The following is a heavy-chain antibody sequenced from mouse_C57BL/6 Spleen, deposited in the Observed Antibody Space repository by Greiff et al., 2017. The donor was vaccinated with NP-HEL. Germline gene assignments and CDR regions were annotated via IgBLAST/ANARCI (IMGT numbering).Heavy chain of an antibody. Sequence: EVMLVESGGGLVKPGGSLKLSCAASGFTFSDYGMHWVRQAPEKGLEWVAYISSGSSTIYYADTVKGRFTISRDNAKNTLVLQMTSLRSEDTAMYYCARVPITTGVFDYWGQGTTLTVSS. CDR1: GFTFSDYG. J-gene: IGHJ2*01. V-gene: IGHV5-17*01. CDR2: ISSGSSTI. D-gene: IGHD1-1*01. CDR3: ARVPITTGVFDY.